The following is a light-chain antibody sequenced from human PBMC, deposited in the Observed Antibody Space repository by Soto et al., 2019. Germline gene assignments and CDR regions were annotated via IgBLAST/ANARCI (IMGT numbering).Light chain of an antibody. CDR1: SSDVGAYNY. CDR3: CSYAGTNTYV. V-gene: IGLV2-11*01. Sequence: QSVLTQPRSVSGSPGQSVTISCTGTSSDVGAYNYVSWYQQHPGKAPELMIYDVSKRPSGVPDRFSGSKSGNTASLTISGLQAEDEADYYCCSYAGTNTYVFGTGTKVTVL. J-gene: IGLJ1*01. CDR2: DVS.